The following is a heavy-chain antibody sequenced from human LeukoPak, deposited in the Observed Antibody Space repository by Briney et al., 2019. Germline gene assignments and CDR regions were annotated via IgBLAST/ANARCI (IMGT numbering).Heavy chain of an antibody. Sequence: SAKVSCKASGGTFSGYAISWVRQAPGQGLEWMGGIIPIFGTANYAQKFQGRVTITADESTSTAYMELSSLRSEDTAVYYCASTIDDYGDYPAYWGQGTLVTVSS. CDR1: GGTFSGYA. J-gene: IGHJ4*02. CDR3: ASTIDDYGDYPAY. V-gene: IGHV1-69*01. D-gene: IGHD4-17*01. CDR2: IIPIFGTA.